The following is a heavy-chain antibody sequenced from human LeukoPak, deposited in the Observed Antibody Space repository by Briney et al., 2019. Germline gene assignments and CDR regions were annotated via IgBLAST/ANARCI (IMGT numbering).Heavy chain of an antibody. V-gene: IGHV4-4*07. D-gene: IGHD6-13*01. Sequence: SETLSLTCTVSGGSISSYYWSWIRQPAGKGLEWIGRIYTSGSTNYNPSLKSRVTMSVDTSKNQFSLKLSSMTAADTAVYYCARDGAFRGSNCPGYYYYMDVWGKGTTVTVSS. CDR1: GGSISSYY. J-gene: IGHJ6*03. CDR3: ARDGAFRGSNCPGYYYYMDV. CDR2: IYTSGST.